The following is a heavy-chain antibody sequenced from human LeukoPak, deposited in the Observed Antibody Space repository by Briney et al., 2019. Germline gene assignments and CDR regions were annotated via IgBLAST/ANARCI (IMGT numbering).Heavy chain of an antibody. CDR3: SGAPASRCDMVWGLDFFDI. V-gene: IGHV4-59*01. D-gene: IGHD3-10*01. CDR2: IYYSWSP. Sequence: SETLALTCSVSGGFISSYYWNWIRQPPGRGREEIGYIYYSWSPNYNASLQSRVNISLDTSKNQFPLRLCSVIAAGTARDYCSGAPASRCDMVWGLDFFDIWGQGTMVTVSS. CDR1: GGFISSYY. J-gene: IGHJ3*02.